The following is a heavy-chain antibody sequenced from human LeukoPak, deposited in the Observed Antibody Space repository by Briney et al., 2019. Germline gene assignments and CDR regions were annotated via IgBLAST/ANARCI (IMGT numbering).Heavy chain of an antibody. D-gene: IGHD4-23*01. CDR2: INHSGST. V-gene: IGHV4-34*01. CDR1: GGSIRSNY. CDR3: ARPASLYGGNRGLDY. Sequence: SETLSLTCTVPGGSIRSNYWSWIRQPPGKGLEWIGEINHSGSTNYNPSLKSRVTISVDTSKNQFSLKLSSVTAADTAVYYCARPASLYGGNRGLDYWGQGTLVTVSS. J-gene: IGHJ4*02.